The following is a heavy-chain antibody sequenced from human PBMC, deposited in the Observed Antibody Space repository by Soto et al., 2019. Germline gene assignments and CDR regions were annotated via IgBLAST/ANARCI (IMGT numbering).Heavy chain of an antibody. V-gene: IGHV3-66*01. CDR3: ARDDVLCDGVRCYGIPLVV. J-gene: IGHJ6*03. D-gene: IGHD2-15*01. Sequence: GRSLRLSCAASGFTASSKYMTWVRQAPGKRLEWVSLIQSGGTTYYADSVKGRFTISRDTSENTLHLQMDSLRVEDTAVYYCARDDVLCDGVRCYGIPLVVWGKGTTVTGFS. CDR1: GFTASSKY. CDR2: IQSGGTT.